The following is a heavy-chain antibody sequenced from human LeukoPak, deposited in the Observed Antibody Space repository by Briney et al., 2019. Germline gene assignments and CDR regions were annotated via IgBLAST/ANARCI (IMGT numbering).Heavy chain of an antibody. D-gene: IGHD3-10*01. CDR3: AREGMVRGVIILPYYYYYMDV. Sequence: ASVKVSCKASGYTFTSYGIRWVRQAPGQGLEWMGWISAYNGNTNYAQKLQGRVTMTTDTSTSTAYMELRSLRSDDTAVYYCAREGMVRGVIILPYYYYYMDVWGKGTTVTISS. CDR2: ISAYNGNT. V-gene: IGHV1-18*01. J-gene: IGHJ6*03. CDR1: GYTFTSYG.